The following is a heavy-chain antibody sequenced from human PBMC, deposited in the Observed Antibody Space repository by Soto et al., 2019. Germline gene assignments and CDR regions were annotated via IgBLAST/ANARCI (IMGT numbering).Heavy chain of an antibody. J-gene: IGHJ4*02. CDR1: GDSVTNGAYF. D-gene: IGHD3-3*01. CDR2: IKKIGTP. V-gene: IGHV4-61*08. Sequence: SETLSLTCTVSGDSVTNGAYFWTWMRQSPARGLEWIGYIKKIGTPNYNPALQGRVTMSLDTSKNQVSLTLTSVNASDTAVYYCVRPFSSGYYFGYFDYWGQGTLVTVS. CDR3: VRPFSSGYYFGYFDY.